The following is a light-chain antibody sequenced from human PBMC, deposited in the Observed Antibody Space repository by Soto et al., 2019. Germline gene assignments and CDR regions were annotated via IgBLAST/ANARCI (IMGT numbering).Light chain of an antibody. V-gene: IGLV1-51*01. J-gene: IGLJ3*02. Sequence: QAVVTQPPSVSAAPGQKVTISCSGGSSNIGKNYVSWYQQLPGGAPKLLIYDNNKRPSVISDRFSGSKSGTSATLGITGLQTGDEADFYCGTWDDSLRTWVVGGGTKLTVL. CDR2: DNN. CDR1: SSNIGKNY. CDR3: GTWDDSLRTWV.